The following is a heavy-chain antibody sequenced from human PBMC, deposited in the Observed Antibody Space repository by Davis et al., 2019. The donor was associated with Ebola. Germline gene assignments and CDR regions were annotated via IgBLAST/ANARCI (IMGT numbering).Heavy chain of an antibody. CDR2: IYSGGST. Sequence: GESLKISCAASGFTVSSNYMSWVRQAPGKGLEWVSVIYSGGSTYYADSVKGRFTISRDNSKNTLYLQMGSLRAEDMAVYYCARDYGDSIFDYWGQGTLVTVSS. J-gene: IGHJ4*02. V-gene: IGHV3-66*01. CDR3: ARDYGDSIFDY. CDR1: GFTVSSNY. D-gene: IGHD4-17*01.